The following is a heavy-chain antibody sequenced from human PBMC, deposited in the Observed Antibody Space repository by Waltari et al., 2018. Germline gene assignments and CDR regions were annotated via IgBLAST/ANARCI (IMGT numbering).Heavy chain of an antibody. CDR2: IAYNGRT. CDR3: GRSYDFWSGYPLDY. V-gene: IGHV4-59*01. CDR1: GDSLNNYS. Sequence: QVQLQESGPGLVKPSETLSLTCAGSGDSLNNYSGNWSRQPPGKELEWIGYIAYNGRTNYHPSLKSRVTISVDTSKTQFSLKLTSVTAADTAVYYCGRSYDFWSGYPLDYWGPGSLVTVSS. D-gene: IGHD3-3*01. J-gene: IGHJ4*02.